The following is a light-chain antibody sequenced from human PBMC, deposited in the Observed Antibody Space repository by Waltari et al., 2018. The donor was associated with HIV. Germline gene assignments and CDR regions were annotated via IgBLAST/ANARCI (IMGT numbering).Light chain of an antibody. CDR2: EVS. J-gene: IGLJ2*01. CDR3: SSYTSSNTLV. Sequence: QSALTQPASVSGSPGQSLTISCTGTSSDVGGYTYVSWYQQHPGKAPKIIIYEVSYRPSGVSDRFSGSKSGNTASLTISGLQAEDEADYYCSSYTSSNTLVFGGGTKLTVL. CDR1: SSDVGGYTY. V-gene: IGLV2-14*01.